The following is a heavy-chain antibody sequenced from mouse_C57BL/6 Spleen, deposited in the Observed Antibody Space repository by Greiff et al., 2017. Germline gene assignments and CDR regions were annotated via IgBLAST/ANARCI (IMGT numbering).Heavy chain of an antibody. J-gene: IGHJ3*01. CDR2: VYPGSGST. CDR3: ARYYYGTPCAY. Sequence: QVQLQQPGAELVKPGASVKMSCKASGYTFTSYWLTWVKQRPGQGLEWIGAVYPGSGSTNYNEKFKSKATLTVDTSSSTAYMQLSSLTCEYSAVYYWARYYYGTPCAYWGQETLGTVSA. D-gene: IGHD1-1*01. V-gene: IGHV1-55*01. CDR1: GYTFTSYW.